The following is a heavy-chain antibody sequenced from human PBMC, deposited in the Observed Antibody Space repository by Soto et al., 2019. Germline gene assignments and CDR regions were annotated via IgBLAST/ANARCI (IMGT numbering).Heavy chain of an antibody. Sequence: EVLLLESGGGLVQPGGSLRLSCAASGFTFSGYAMSWVRQAPGKGLEWRSVIRASGGRSEYADSVKGRFTISRDDSKNLLFLQMNSLRAEDTAVYYCAKDFKVGDSSSPMDVWGKGTTVTVSS. CDR2: IRASGGRS. V-gene: IGHV3-23*01. J-gene: IGHJ6*04. D-gene: IGHD3-22*01. CDR3: AKDFKVGDSSSPMDV. CDR1: GFTFSGYA.